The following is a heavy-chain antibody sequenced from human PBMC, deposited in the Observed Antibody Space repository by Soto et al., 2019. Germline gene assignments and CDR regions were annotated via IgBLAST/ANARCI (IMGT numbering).Heavy chain of an antibody. D-gene: IGHD2-2*01. V-gene: IGHV4-31*03. CDR2: IYYSGST. CDR1: GGSISSGGYY. CDR3: ARGLLGSTSDYYYYYGMDV. J-gene: IGHJ6*02. Sequence: QVQLQESGPGLVKPSRTLSLTCTVSGGSISSGGYYWSWIRQHPGKGLEWIGYIYYSGSTYYNPSLKSRVTISVDTSKNQFSLKLSSVTAADTAVYYCARGLLGSTSDYYYYYGMDVWGQGTTVTVSS.